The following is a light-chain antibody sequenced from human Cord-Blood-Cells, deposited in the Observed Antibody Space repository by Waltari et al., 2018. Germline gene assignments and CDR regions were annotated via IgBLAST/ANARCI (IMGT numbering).Light chain of an antibody. Sequence: EIVMTQSPATLSVSPGERATLSCRASQSVSSHLAWYQQKPGQAPRLLIYGASTGATGIPARFSGSGSGTDFTLTSRSLQSEEFAVYYGQKYNNWPPWTFGQGTKVEIK. J-gene: IGKJ1*01. CDR3: QKYNNWPPWT. CDR2: GAS. CDR1: QSVSSH. V-gene: IGKV3-15*01.